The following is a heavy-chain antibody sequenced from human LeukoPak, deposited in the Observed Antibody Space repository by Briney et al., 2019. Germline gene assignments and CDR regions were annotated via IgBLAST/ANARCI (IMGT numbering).Heavy chain of an antibody. CDR2: IKQDGSEK. Sequence: GGSLRLSCAASGFTFSSYWMSWVRQAPGKGLEWVANIKQDGSEKYYVDSVKGRFTISRDNAKNSLYLQMNSLRAEDTAVYYCARVGYCSSTSCYSVDYFDYWGQGTLVTVSS. CDR1: GFTFSSYW. J-gene: IGHJ4*02. V-gene: IGHV3-7*01. CDR3: ARVGYCSSTSCYSVDYFDY. D-gene: IGHD2-2*03.